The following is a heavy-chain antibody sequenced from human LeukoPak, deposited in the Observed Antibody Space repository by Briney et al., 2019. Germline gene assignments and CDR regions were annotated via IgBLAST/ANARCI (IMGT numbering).Heavy chain of an antibody. J-gene: IGHJ4*02. V-gene: IGHV4-61*08. Sequence: PSETLSLTCAVSGGSISSGGYSWRWIRQPPGKGLEWIGYIYYSGSTNYNPSLKSRVTISVDTSKNQFSLKLSSVTAADTAVYYCARGPGIAAAGYEAGIDYWGQGTLVTVSS. CDR1: GGSISSGGYS. D-gene: IGHD6-13*01. CDR2: IYYSGST. CDR3: ARGPGIAAAGYEAGIDY.